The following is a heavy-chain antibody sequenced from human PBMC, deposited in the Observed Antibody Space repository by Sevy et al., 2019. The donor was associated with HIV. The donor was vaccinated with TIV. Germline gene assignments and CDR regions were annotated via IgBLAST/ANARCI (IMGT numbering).Heavy chain of an antibody. V-gene: IGHV1-24*01. CDR2: FEPEDDET. D-gene: IGHD3-22*01. J-gene: IGHJ4*02. CDR1: GYTLSQLS. CDR3: ATTKDYYDSSGSPFDY. Sequence: ASVKVSCKVSGYTLSQLSMHWVRQAPGKGLEWMGSFEPEDDETIYAQKFQGRVTMTEDRFTDTAYMELSSLRYEDTAVYYCATTKDYYDSSGSPFDYWGQGTLVTVSS.